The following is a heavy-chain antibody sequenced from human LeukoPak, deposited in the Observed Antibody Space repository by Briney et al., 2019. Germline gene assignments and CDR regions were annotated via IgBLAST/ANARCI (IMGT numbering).Heavy chain of an antibody. V-gene: IGHV4-59*08. Sequence: KTSETLSLTCTVSGGSISSYYWSWIRQPPGKGPEWIGYIYYSGSTNYNPSLKSRVTISVDTSKNQFSLKLSSVTAADTAVYYCARHLNAFDIWGQGTMVTVSS. CDR3: ARHLNAFDI. CDR1: GGSISSYY. CDR2: IYYSGST. J-gene: IGHJ3*02.